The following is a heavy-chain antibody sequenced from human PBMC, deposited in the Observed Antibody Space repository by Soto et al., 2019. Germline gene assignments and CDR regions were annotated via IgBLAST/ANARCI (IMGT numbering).Heavy chain of an antibody. CDR2: INHSGST. J-gene: IGHJ4*02. V-gene: IGHV4-34*01. CDR1: GGSFSGYY. D-gene: IGHD2-15*01. CDR3: ARARRIGRNPGYYFDY. Sequence: SETLSLTCAVYGGSFSGYYWSWIRQPPGKGLEWIGEINHSGSTNYNPSLKSRVTISVDTSKNQFSLKLSSVTAADTAVYYCARARRIGRNPGYYFDYWGQGTLVTVSS.